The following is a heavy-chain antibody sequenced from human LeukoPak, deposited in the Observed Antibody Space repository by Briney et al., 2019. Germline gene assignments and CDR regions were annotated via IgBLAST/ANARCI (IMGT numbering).Heavy chain of an antibody. V-gene: IGHV3-66*02. J-gene: IGHJ6*03. D-gene: IGHD3-10*01. Sequence: GGSLRLSCAASGITVSSNYMSWVRQAPGKGLEWVSVIYSGGSTYYADSVKGRFTISRDNSKNTLYLQMNSLRAEDTAVYYCARDALLWFGELLSGYYYMDVWGKGTTVTVSS. CDR3: ARDALLWFGELLSGYYYMDV. CDR2: IYSGGST. CDR1: GITVSSNY.